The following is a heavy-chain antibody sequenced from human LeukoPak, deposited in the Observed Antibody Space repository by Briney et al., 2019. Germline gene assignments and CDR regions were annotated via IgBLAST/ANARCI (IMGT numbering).Heavy chain of an antibody. V-gene: IGHV4-61*02. CDR2: IYTSGNT. CDR1: GVSISSAAYY. CDR3: ARRANPLRRGRYSYDY. J-gene: IGHJ4*02. D-gene: IGHD5-18*01. Sequence: PSETLSLTCTVSGVSISSAAYYWSWIRQPAGKGLEWIGRIYTSGNTNYNPSLKSRVTLSLDTSKNQFSLKLSSVTAADTAVYYCARRANPLRRGRYSYDYWGQGTLVTVSS.